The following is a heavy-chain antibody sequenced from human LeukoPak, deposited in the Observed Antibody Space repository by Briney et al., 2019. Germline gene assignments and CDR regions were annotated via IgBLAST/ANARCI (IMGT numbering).Heavy chain of an antibody. D-gene: IGHD6-13*01. V-gene: IGHV2-70*11. J-gene: IGHJ3*02. CDR2: IDWDDDK. CDR3: AQIYTSKCPFNI. CDR1: GFSLSTSGMC. Sequence: SGPALVKLTQTLTLTCTFSGFSLSTSGMCVSWIRQPPGKALEWLARIDWDDDKYYSTSLKTRLTISKDTSKNQVVLTMTNMDPVDTATYYCAQIYTSKCPFNIWGQGTMVTVSS.